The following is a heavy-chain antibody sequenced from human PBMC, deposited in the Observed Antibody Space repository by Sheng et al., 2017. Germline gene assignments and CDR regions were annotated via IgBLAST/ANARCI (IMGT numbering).Heavy chain of an antibody. J-gene: IGHJ4*02. CDR2: INHSGST. Sequence: QVQLQQWGAGLLKPSETLSLTCAVYGGSFSGYYWSWIRQPPGKGLEWIGEINHSGSTNYNPSLKSRVTISVDTSKNQFSLKLSSVTAADTAVYYCARGGHCSGGSCYLWTYWGQGTLVTVSS. CDR1: GGSFSGYY. CDR3: ARGGHCSGGSCYLWTY. D-gene: IGHD2-15*01. V-gene: IGHV4-34*01.